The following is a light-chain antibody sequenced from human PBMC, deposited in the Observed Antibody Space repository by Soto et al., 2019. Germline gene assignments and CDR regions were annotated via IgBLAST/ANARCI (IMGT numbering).Light chain of an antibody. CDR2: EVS. CDR3: SSYTSSRLYV. V-gene: IGLV2-14*01. Sequence: VLTQPASVSGSPGQSITISCTGTSSDVGGYNYVSWYQQHPGKAPKLMIYEVSNRPSGVSNRFSGSKSGNTASLTISGLQAEDEADYYCSSYTSSRLYVFGTGTKVTVL. CDR1: SSDVGGYNY. J-gene: IGLJ1*01.